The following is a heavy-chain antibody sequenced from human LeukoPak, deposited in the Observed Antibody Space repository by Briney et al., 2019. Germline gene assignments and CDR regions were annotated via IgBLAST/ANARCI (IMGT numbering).Heavy chain of an antibody. CDR3: ARFIAAAGYDY. CDR2: IYYSGST. Sequence: SGTLSLTCTVSGGSISSYYWSWIRQPPGKGLERIGYIYYSGSTNYNPSLKSRVTISVDTSKNQFSLKLSSVTAADTVVYYCARFIAAAGYDYWGQGTLVTVSS. V-gene: IGHV4-59*01. CDR1: GGSISSYY. D-gene: IGHD6-13*01. J-gene: IGHJ4*02.